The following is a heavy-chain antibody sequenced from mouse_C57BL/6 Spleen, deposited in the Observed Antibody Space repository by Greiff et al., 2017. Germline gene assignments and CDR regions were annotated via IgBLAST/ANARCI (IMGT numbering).Heavy chain of an antibody. Sequence: DVHLVESGGGLVQPKGSLKLSCAASGFTFNTYAMHWVRQAPGKGLEWVARIRSKSSNYATYYADSVKDRFTISRDDSQSMLYLQMNNLKTEDTAMYYCVRDYDGSSYDYAMDYWGQGTSVTVSS. J-gene: IGHJ4*01. V-gene: IGHV10-3*01. CDR1: GFTFNTYA. D-gene: IGHD1-1*01. CDR3: VRDYDGSSYDYAMDY. CDR2: IRSKSSNYAT.